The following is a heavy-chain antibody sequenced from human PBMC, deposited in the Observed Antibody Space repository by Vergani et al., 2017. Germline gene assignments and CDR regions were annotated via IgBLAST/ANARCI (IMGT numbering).Heavy chain of an antibody. V-gene: IGHV3-33*08. CDR1: GFTFSSYA. CDR3: AGPQGTSAYYYGGFDY. Sequence: VHLLESGGGLVQSGGSLRLSCAASGFTFSSYAMHWVRQAPGKGLEWVAVIRYDGSNKYYADSVKGRFTISRDNSKNTLSLQMNSLTAEDTAIYYCAGPQGTSAYYYGGFDYWGQGILVTVSS. D-gene: IGHD3-22*01. J-gene: IGHJ4*02. CDR2: IRYDGSNK.